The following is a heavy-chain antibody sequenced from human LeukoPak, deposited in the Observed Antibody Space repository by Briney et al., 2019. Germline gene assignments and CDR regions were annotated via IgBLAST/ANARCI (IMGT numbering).Heavy chain of an antibody. Sequence: AASVKVSCKASGGTFSSYAISWVRQAPGQGLEWMGRIIPILGIANYAQRFQGRVTITADKSTSTAYMELSSLRSEDTAVYYCARVGSSPGPSWGQGTPVTVSS. J-gene: IGHJ4*02. D-gene: IGHD2-2*01. CDR1: GGTFSSYA. CDR2: IIPILGIA. CDR3: ARVGSSPGPS. V-gene: IGHV1-69*04.